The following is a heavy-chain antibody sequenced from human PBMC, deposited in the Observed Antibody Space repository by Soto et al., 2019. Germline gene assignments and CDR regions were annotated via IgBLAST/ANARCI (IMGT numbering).Heavy chain of an antibody. J-gene: IGHJ4*02. Sequence: PGGSLRLSCAASGFTFSTYPMHWVRQAPGKGLEWVAVISYDGPNKYYSDSVKGRFIISRDNSKNTLYLRMNSLRTEDTAVYYCARGFLLSGWLPHYFDFWSQGTLVTVSS. CDR1: GFTFSTYP. CDR3: ARGFLLSGWLPHYFDF. V-gene: IGHV3-30-3*01. D-gene: IGHD6-19*01. CDR2: ISYDGPNK.